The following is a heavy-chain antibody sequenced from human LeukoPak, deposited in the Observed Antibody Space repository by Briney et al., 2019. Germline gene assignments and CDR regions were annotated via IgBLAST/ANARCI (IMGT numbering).Heavy chain of an antibody. CDR3: TTGQDYFYYYGMDV. J-gene: IGHJ6*02. CDR1: GFTFSNAW. V-gene: IGHV3-15*01. Sequence: GGSLRLSCAASGFTFSNAWMSWVRRAPGKGLEWVGRIKSKTDGGTTDYAAPVKGRFTISRDDSKNTLYLQMNSLKTEDTAVYYCTTGQDYFYYYGMDVWGQGTTVTVSS. CDR2: IKSKTDGGTT.